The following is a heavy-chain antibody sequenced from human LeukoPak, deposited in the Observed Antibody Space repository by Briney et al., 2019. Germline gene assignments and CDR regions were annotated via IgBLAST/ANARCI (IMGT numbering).Heavy chain of an antibody. D-gene: IGHD3-22*01. Sequence: GGSLRLSCAASGFTFSSYAMTWVRHSSGKGLDWVSAISAGGGNTYYADSVKGRFTISRDNSKNTLYLQMNSLRAEDTAVYYCAVYYDSSGYYYNPAFDIWGQGTMVTVSS. V-gene: IGHV3-23*01. J-gene: IGHJ3*02. CDR2: ISAGGGNT. CDR3: AVYYDSSGYYYNPAFDI. CDR1: GFTFSSYA.